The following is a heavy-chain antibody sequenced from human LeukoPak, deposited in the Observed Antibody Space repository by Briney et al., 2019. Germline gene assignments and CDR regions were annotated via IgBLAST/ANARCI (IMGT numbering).Heavy chain of an antibody. J-gene: IGHJ5*02. CDR2: IYYSGST. CDR3: VRGGTSSMYNWFDR. Sequence: KTSETLSLTCTVSGDSISSGGYYWSWIRQHPGKGLEWIEYIYYSGSTYYNPSLKSRVTISIDTSRNQFSLRLSSVTGTDTAVYYCVRGGTSSMYNWFDRWGQGTLVIVSS. V-gene: IGHV4-31*03. CDR1: GDSISSGGYY. D-gene: IGHD6-13*01.